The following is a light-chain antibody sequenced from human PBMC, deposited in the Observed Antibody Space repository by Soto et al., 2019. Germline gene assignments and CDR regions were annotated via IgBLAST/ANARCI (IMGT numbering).Light chain of an antibody. CDR2: DAS. CDR3: QQYNNWPLT. CDR1: QNVNTY. J-gene: IGKJ4*01. Sequence: DIVLTQSPGPLSLSPGERASLSCMASQNVNTYLDWYQQKPGQAPRLLIFDASNRATGIPARFSGSGSGTDCTLTISSLQSEDVAVYYCQQYNNWPLTLGGGTKVDIK. V-gene: IGKV3-11*01.